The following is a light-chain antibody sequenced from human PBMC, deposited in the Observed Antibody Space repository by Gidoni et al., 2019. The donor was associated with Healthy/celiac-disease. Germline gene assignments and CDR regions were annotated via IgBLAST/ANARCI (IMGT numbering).Light chain of an antibody. J-gene: IGLJ3*02. CDR1: SRDVGSYNL. CDR3: CSYAGSSTWV. Sequence: QSALTQPASVSGSPGQSITFSCTGTSRDVGSYNLVSWYQQHPGKAPKLMIYEGSKRPSGVSNRFSGSKSGNTASLTISGLQAEDEADYCCCSYAGSSTWVFGGGTKLTVL. CDR2: EGS. V-gene: IGLV2-23*01.